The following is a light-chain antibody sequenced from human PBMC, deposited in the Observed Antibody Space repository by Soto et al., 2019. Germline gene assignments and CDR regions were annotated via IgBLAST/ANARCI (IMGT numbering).Light chain of an antibody. V-gene: IGKV3-20*01. Sequence: EIVLTQSPGTLSLSPGERATLSCRASQSVSSSYIAWFQQKPGQAPRLLIYGASSRATGIPDRFSGSGSATDFTLTISRREPEDFAVYYCQHYARSPRTFGQGTKVEIK. CDR1: QSVSSSY. CDR2: GAS. J-gene: IGKJ1*01. CDR3: QHYARSPRT.